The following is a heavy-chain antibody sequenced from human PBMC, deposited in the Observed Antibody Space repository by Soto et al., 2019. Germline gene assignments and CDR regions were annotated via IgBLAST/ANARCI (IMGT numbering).Heavy chain of an antibody. CDR2: IKQDGSEK. J-gene: IGHJ6*03. CDR3: ASTTYYDFWSGYSYYYYYMDV. CDR1: GFTFSSYW. Sequence: GGSLRLSCAASGFTFSSYWMSWVRQAPGKGLEWVANIKQDGSEKYYVDSVKGRFTISRDNAKNSLYLQMNSLRAEDTAVYYCASTTYYDFWSGYSYYYYYMDVWGKGTTVTVSS. D-gene: IGHD3-3*01. V-gene: IGHV3-7*01.